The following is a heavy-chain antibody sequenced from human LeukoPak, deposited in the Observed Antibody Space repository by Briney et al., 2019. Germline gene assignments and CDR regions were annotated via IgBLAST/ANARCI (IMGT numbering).Heavy chain of an antibody. Sequence: GGSLRLSCAASGFTFSSYSMNWVRQAPGKGLEWVSSISSSSSYIYYADSVKGRFTISRDNAKNSLYLQMNSLRAEDTAVYYCARDEDSGYDYFDYWGQGTWSPSPQ. CDR3: ARDEDSGYDYFDY. D-gene: IGHD5-12*01. J-gene: IGHJ4*02. V-gene: IGHV3-21*01. CDR1: GFTFSSYS. CDR2: ISSSSSYI.